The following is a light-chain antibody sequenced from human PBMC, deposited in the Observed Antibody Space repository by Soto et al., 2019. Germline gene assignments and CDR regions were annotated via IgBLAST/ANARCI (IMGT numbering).Light chain of an antibody. CDR2: EVT. Sequence: QSALTQPASVSGSPGQSITISCTGSGSDVGAYNYVSWYQQHPDKAPKLLIFEVTNRPSGVSDRFSGSKSGNTASLTISRLQAEDEAEYYCSSYTSSSTPVVFGGGTKLTVL. CDR1: GSDVGAYNY. V-gene: IGLV2-14*01. J-gene: IGLJ2*01. CDR3: SSYTSSSTPVV.